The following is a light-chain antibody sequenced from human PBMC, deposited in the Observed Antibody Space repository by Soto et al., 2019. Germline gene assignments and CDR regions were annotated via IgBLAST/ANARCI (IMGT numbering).Light chain of an antibody. CDR2: AAS. CDR3: QQLNSYPRT. J-gene: IGKJ4*01. Sequence: DIQLTQYPSFLSASVGDRVTITCRASQGISSYLAWYQQKPGKAPKLLIYAASTLQSGVPSRFSGSGSGTEFTLTISSLQPEDFVTYYCQQLNSYPRTFGGGTKVDIK. V-gene: IGKV1-9*01. CDR1: QGISSY.